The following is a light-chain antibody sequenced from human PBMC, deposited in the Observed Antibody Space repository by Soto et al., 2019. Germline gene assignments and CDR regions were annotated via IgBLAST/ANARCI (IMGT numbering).Light chain of an antibody. CDR2: DVT. CDR3: SSFTGSTYV. Sequence: QSALTQPASVSGSPGQSITISCTGTSIEVGYNNYVSWYQHNPGKAPKVMICDVTNRPSGVSNRFSGSKSGNTASLTISGLQAEDEADYYCSSFTGSTYVFGTGTKVTVL. V-gene: IGLV2-14*03. J-gene: IGLJ1*01. CDR1: SIEVGYNNY.